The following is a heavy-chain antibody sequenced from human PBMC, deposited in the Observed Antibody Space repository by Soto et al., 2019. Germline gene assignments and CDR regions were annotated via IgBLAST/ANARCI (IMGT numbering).Heavy chain of an antibody. CDR2: IYYSGST. V-gene: IGHV4-59*01. Sequence: QVQLQESGPGLVKPSETLSLTCTVSGGSISSYYWSWIRQPPGKGLEWIGYIYYSGSTNYNPSLKSRVTRSVDTSKNQFSLKLSSVTAADTAVYYCARLVDVVDTAMVTAYYFDYWGQGTLVTVSS. J-gene: IGHJ4*02. CDR1: GGSISSYY. D-gene: IGHD5-18*01. CDR3: ARLVDVVDTAMVTAYYFDY.